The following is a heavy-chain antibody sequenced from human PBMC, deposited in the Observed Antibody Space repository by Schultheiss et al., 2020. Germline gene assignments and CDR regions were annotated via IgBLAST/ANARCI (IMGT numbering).Heavy chain of an antibody. Sequence: SATLSLTCAVYGGSFSGYYWSWIRQPPGKGLEWIGEINHSGSTNYNPSLKSRVTISVDTSKNQFSLKLSSVTAADTAVYYCAGLVVVAATGYYYGMDVWGQGATVTVSS. V-gene: IGHV4-34*01. J-gene: IGHJ6*02. CDR1: GGSFSGYY. D-gene: IGHD2-15*01. CDR2: INHSGST. CDR3: AGLVVVAATGYYYGMDV.